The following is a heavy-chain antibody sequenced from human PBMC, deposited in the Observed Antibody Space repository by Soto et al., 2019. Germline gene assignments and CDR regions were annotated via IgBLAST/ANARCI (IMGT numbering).Heavy chain of an antibody. J-gene: IGHJ4*02. D-gene: IGHD4-17*01. CDR3: ARDYGDFFDY. CDR1: GGSISSYY. V-gene: IGHV4-59*01. Sequence: SETLSLTCTVSGGSISSYYWSLIRQPPGKGLEWIGYIYYSGSTNYNPSLKSRVTISVDTSKNQFSLKLSSVTAADTAVYYCARDYGDFFDYWGQGTLVTVSS. CDR2: IYYSGST.